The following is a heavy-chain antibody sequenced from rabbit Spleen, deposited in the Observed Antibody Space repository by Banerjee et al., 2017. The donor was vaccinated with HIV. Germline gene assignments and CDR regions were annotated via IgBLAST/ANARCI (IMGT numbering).Heavy chain of an antibody. Sequence: QSLEESGGGLVQPEGSLTLTCTASGFSFSNSYYMCWVRQAPGKGLEWIGCIWSGSNGNTYYASWAKGRFTISKTSSTTVTLKMTSLTAADTATYFCARNYVNAFDPWGPGTLVTVS. J-gene: IGHJ2*01. CDR3: ARNYVNAFDP. D-gene: IGHD1-1*01. CDR1: GFSFSNSYY. CDR2: IWSGSNGNT. V-gene: IGHV1S40*01.